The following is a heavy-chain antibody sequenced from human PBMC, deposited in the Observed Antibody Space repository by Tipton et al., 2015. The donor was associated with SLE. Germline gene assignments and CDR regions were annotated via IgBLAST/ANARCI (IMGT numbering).Heavy chain of an antibody. CDR1: GFTFSDYY. CDR2: IRSKAYGGTT. J-gene: IGHJ5*02. D-gene: IGHD6-13*01. CDR3: TRGYSSSWYDWSDP. Sequence: RSLRLSCAASGFTFSDYYMDWVRLAPGKGLEWVGFIRSKAYGGTTEYAASVKGRFTISRDDSKSIAYLQMNSLKTEDTAVYYCTRGYSSSWYDWSDPWGQGTLVTVSS. V-gene: IGHV3-49*04.